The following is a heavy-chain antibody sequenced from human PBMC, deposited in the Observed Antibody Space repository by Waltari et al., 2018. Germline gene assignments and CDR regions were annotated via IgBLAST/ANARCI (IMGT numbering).Heavy chain of an antibody. V-gene: IGHV3-7*03. D-gene: IGHD2-2*01. CDR3: ARGSAGYVRVWDL. J-gene: IGHJ5*02. CDR1: GFHFPGPG. CDR2: IKWDGSAT. Sequence: EAQLMESGGGLVQPGGSLRLYCAASGFHFPGPGMTGVRRGPGKGLEWVANIKWDGSATWYAESLSGRFIISRDNARNSLFLQINSPSAEDTAIYYCARGSAGYVRVWDLWGQGTSVTVSS.